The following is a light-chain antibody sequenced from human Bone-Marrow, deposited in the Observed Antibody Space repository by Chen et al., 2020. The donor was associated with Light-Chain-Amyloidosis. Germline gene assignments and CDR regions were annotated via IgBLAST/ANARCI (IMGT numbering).Light chain of an antibody. CDR1: TSNIGTYT. CDR3: AAWDDSLNGVV. J-gene: IGLJ2*01. V-gene: IGLV1-44*01. Sequence: QSVLTQPPSTSGTPGQRVTISCSGSTSNIGTYTVNWYRQVPGTAPRLLIQSDNQRPSGFPDRFSGSKSGTTTSLAISWLQSEDEDDYYCAAWDDSLNGVVFGGGTKLTVL. CDR2: SDN.